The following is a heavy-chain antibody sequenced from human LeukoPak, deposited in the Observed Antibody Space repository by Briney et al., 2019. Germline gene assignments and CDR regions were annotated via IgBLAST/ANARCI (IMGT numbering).Heavy chain of an antibody. CDR2: VLTTRDT. CDR1: GFTFSNYG. J-gene: IGHJ3*02. V-gene: IGHV3-23*01. CDR3: AKRIAPPGEKAFDI. D-gene: IGHD6-13*01. Sequence: PGGSLRLSCAASGFTFSNYGMSWVRQAPGKGLEYISTVLTTRDTYYRDSVKGRFTTSKDNSKNTLYLQMNSLRAEDTAVYYCAKRIAPPGEKAFDIWGQGTLVTVSS.